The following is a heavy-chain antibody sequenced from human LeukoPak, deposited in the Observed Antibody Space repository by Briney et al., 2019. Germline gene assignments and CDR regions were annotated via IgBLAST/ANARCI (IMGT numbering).Heavy chain of an antibody. D-gene: IGHD3-10*01. CDR1: VISFSIYG. CDR3: ARGFYGTGNYYTVYGMDV. Sequence: GGSLRLSCTASVISFSIYGMHWLRQAPGKALECVSIIWNDGNTKYYAPSVRGRFTISSDIPNNTLYLQMNSLRAEDTAIYYCARGFYGTGNYYTVYGMDVWGQGTTVTVSS. CDR2: IWNDGNTK. J-gene: IGHJ6*02. V-gene: IGHV3-33*01.